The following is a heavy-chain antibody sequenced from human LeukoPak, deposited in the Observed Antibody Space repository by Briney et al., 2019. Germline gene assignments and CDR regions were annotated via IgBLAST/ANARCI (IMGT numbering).Heavy chain of an antibody. D-gene: IGHD4-17*01. CDR1: GITFSGYG. CDR2: IRYDGSNK. CDR3: AKPPRGDGDYYFDY. J-gene: IGHJ4*02. Sequence: GGSLRLSCAASGITFSGYGMHWVRQAPGKGLEWVAFIRYDGSNKYYADSVKGRFTISRDNSKNTLYLQMNSLRAEDTAVYYCAKPPRGDGDYYFDYWGQGTLVTVSS. V-gene: IGHV3-30*02.